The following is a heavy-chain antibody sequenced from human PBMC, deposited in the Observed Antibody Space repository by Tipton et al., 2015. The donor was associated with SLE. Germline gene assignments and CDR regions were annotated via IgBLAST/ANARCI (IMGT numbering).Heavy chain of an antibody. CDR2: IYGGGGT. CDR3: ARDQFATVGAFDL. D-gene: IGHD1-14*01. V-gene: IGHV4-4*08. J-gene: IGHJ3*01. CDR1: GASIGTYY. Sequence: LRLSCTVSGASIGTYYWSWIRQPPGKGLEWIGYIYGGGGTHYNPSLMSRVPISVDTSKNQFSLKLSSVTAADTALYFCARDQFATVGAFDLWGQGTMVTVSS.